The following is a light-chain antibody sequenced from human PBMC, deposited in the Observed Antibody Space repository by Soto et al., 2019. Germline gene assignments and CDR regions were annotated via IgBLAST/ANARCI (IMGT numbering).Light chain of an antibody. Sequence: DSQMTQYPSSLSAFVGGRVTITCRASEEIDDSVAWFQQRPGKAPKSLIYPASTLQNGVPSRVRGSGFGTYLTLSINDLEPEDSATNYCQPSHTYAFTFGSRANV. J-gene: IGKJ3*01. CDR2: PAS. CDR1: EEIDDS. V-gene: IGKV1-16*01. CDR3: QPSHTYAFT.